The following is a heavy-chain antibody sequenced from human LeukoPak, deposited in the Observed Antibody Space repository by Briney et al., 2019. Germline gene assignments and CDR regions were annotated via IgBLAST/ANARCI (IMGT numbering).Heavy chain of an antibody. V-gene: IGHV3-21*01. J-gene: IGHJ1*01. CDR2: ISSSSSYI. D-gene: IGHD3-10*01. Sequence: GGSLRLSCAASGFTFSSYSMNWVRQAPGRGLEWVSSISSSSSYIYYADSVKGRFTISRDNAKNSLYLQMNSLRAEGTAVYYCARVSVQGYYGSGSFDFQHWGQGTLVTVSS. CDR1: GFTFSSYS. CDR3: ARVSVQGYYGSGSFDFQH.